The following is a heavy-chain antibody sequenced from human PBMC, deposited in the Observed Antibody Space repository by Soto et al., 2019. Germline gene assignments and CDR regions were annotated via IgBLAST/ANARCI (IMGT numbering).Heavy chain of an antibody. CDR2: MSRDGGVT. Sequence: PGGSLRLSCAASGFTFSSYGMTWVRQAPGKGLEWVSGMSRDGGVTDYTDSAKGRFTISRDISKNTLYLQMNSLRAEDTAVYYCAKIDKFNPQSSGWANRFDYWGQGTLVTVSS. J-gene: IGHJ4*02. CDR3: AKIDKFNPQSSGWANRFDY. V-gene: IGHV3-23*01. CDR1: GFTFSSYG. D-gene: IGHD6-19*01.